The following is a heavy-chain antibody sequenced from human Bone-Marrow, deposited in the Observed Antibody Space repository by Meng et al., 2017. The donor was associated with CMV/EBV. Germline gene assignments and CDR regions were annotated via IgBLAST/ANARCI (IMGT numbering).Heavy chain of an antibody. CDR1: GDSISGTSYY. Sequence: SETLSLTCTVSGDSISGTSYYWGWIRQAPGKGLEWIGSISYGGATHSNPSLKSRVTISLDKPKNQFSLRLNSVTAADTATYYCAKAGETILVIVFDPWGQGTLVTVSS. D-gene: IGHD3-16*02. J-gene: IGHJ5*02. CDR2: ISYGGAT. V-gene: IGHV4-39*07. CDR3: AKAGETILVIVFDP.